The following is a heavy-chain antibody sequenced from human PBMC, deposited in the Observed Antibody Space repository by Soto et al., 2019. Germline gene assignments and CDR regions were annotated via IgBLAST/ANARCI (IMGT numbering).Heavy chain of an antibody. D-gene: IGHD5-12*01. CDR3: ARSLRGYSGYSGY. J-gene: IGHJ4*02. CDR2: ISSSGSDT. V-gene: IGHV3-11*05. CDR1: GFTFSDYY. Sequence: QVQLVESGGGLVKPGGCLRLSCAASGFTFSDYYMSWIRQAPGKGLEWVSYISSSGSDTNYADSVKGRFTVSRDNAMNSLYLQMNSLRAEDTAVYYCARSLRGYSGYSGYWGQGTLVTVSS.